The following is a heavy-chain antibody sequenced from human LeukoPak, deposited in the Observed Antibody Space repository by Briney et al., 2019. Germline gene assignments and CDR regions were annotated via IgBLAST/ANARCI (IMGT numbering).Heavy chain of an antibody. CDR3: ASGAEAGRDY. CDR1: GFTFSSYS. Sequence: GGSLRLSCAASGFTFSSYSMNWVRQAPGKGPEWVSYISGSSSAMYYADSVKGRFTISRDNAKNSLSLQMDSLRAGDTAVYYCASGAEAGRDYWGQGTLVTVSS. J-gene: IGHJ4*02. CDR2: ISGSSSAM. D-gene: IGHD4/OR15-4a*01. V-gene: IGHV3-48*01.